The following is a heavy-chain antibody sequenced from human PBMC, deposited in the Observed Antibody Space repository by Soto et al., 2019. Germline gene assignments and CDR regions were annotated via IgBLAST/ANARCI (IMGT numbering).Heavy chain of an antibody. CDR2: FNPSGGRT. Sequence: QVQLVQSGTEVKKPGASVKVSCKASEDTFSTYNIHWVRQAPGQGLEWMGIFNPSGGRTTYAQRFQRRVTMTRDTSTSTVYMELSSLRSEDTAVYYCARDLEYWGQGTLVTVSS. V-gene: IGHV1-46*01. CDR3: ARDLEY. J-gene: IGHJ4*02. CDR1: EDTFSTYN.